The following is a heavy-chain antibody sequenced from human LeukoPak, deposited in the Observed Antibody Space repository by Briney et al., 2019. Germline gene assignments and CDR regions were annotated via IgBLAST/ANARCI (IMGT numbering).Heavy chain of an antibody. Sequence: GGSLRLSCGAAGFRFSSYAMSWVRQAPGKGLEWVSSISGSGGSTYYTDSVKGRFAISRDNSKSTLYLQMNSLGTDDTALYYCVKGGQNYDFWRFDYWGQGTLVTASS. CDR2: ISGSGGST. J-gene: IGHJ4*02. V-gene: IGHV3-23*01. CDR3: VKGGQNYDFWRFDY. CDR1: GFRFSSYA. D-gene: IGHD3-3*01.